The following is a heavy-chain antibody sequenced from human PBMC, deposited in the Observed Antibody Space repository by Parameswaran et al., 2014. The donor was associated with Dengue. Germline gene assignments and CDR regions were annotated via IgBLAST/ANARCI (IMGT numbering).Heavy chain of an antibody. J-gene: IGHJ3*01. V-gene: IGHV1-46*01. CDR2: INPGGGTT. CDR3: ARPYSSVWYLGAFDL. Sequence: VRQAPGQGLEWMGIINPGGGTTTYAQKFQGRVTMTRDTSTSTVYMELSSLTSEDSAVYYCARPYSSVWYLGAFDLWGQGTMVTVSS. D-gene: IGHD6-19*01.